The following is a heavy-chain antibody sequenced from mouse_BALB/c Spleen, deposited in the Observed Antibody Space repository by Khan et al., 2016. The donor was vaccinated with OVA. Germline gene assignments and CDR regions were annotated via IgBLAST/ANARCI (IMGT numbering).Heavy chain of an antibody. CDR2: IDPFSGGT. J-gene: IGHJ3*01. Sequence: VQLQQSGPELMKPGASVKISCKASGYSFTSYYIHWVMQSHGKSLEWIGYIDPFSGGTTYNQKFKGKATLTVAKSSSTAYIQLSNLTSEDSAVEYCTRHGYVACFTYWGQGTLVTVSA. V-gene: IGHV1-31*01. CDR1: GYSFTSYY. CDR3: TRHGYVACFTY. D-gene: IGHD2-2*01.